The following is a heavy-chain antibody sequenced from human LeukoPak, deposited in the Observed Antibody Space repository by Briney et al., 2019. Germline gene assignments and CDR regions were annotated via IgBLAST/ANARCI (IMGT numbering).Heavy chain of an antibody. CDR3: ARYIVGAAHDAFDI. J-gene: IGHJ3*02. Sequence: GSLRLSCAASGFPLSSYAMSWVRQPPGKGLEWIGSIYYSGSTYYNPSLKSRVTISVDTSKNQFSLKLSSVTAADTAVYYCARYIVGAAHDAFDIWGQGTMVTVSS. CDR1: GFPLSSYA. V-gene: IGHV4-39*01. CDR2: IYYSGST. D-gene: IGHD1-26*01.